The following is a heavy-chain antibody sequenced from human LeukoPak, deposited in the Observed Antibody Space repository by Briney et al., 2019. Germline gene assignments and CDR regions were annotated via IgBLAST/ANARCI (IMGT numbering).Heavy chain of an antibody. Sequence: SSGTLSLTCAVSGGSISSSNWWSWVRQPPGKGLEWVSVIYSGGSTYYADSVKGRFTISRDNSKNTLYLQMNSLRAEDTAVYYCARGIPGPNGMDVWGHGTTVTVSS. CDR1: GGSISSSNW. CDR3: ARGIPGPNGMDV. V-gene: IGHV3-53*01. CDR2: IYSGGST. J-gene: IGHJ6*02.